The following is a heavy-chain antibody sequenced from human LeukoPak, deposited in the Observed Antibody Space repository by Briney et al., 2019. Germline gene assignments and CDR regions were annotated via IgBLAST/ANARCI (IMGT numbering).Heavy chain of an antibody. J-gene: IGHJ3*02. Sequence: GGSLRLSRAASGFTFSNFAMSWVRQAPGKGLEWVSGISGSGSSTYYADSVKGRFSISRDNSKNTLYLQMNSLRAEDTALYYCAKDPFFSVFGVVRGAFDIWGQGTMVTVSS. CDR1: GFTFSNFA. CDR2: ISGSGSST. V-gene: IGHV3-23*01. D-gene: IGHD3-3*01. CDR3: AKDPFFSVFGVVRGAFDI.